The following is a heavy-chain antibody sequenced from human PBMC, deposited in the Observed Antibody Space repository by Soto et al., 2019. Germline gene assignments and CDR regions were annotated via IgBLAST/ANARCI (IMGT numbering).Heavy chain of an antibody. D-gene: IGHD6-13*01. J-gene: IGHJ4*02. CDR1: GYTFTSYG. Sequence: QVQLVQSGAEVKKPGASVKVSCKASGYTFTSYGISWVRQAPGQGLEWMGWISAYNGNTNHAQKLQDRVTMTTDTSTSTGYMELRSLRADDTAVYYCARDAPTIAAQDDYWGQGTLVTVSS. V-gene: IGHV1-18*01. CDR2: ISAYNGNT. CDR3: ARDAPTIAAQDDY.